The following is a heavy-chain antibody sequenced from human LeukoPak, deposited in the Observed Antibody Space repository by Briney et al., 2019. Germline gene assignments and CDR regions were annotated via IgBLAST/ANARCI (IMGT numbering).Heavy chain of an antibody. CDR1: GFTFSSYA. J-gene: IGHJ4*02. V-gene: IGHV3-30-3*02. CDR3: AKRGGSGSYSGYFDY. D-gene: IGHD1-26*01. CDR2: ISYDGSNK. Sequence: GRSLRLSCAASGFTFSSYAMHWVRQAPGKGLEWVAVISYDGSNKYYADSVKGRFTISRDNSKNTLYLQMNSLRAEDTAVHYCAKRGGSGSYSGYFDYWGQGTLVTVSS.